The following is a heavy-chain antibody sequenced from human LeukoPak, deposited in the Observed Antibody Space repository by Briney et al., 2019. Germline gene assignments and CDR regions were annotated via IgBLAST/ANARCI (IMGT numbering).Heavy chain of an antibody. D-gene: IGHD6-13*01. V-gene: IGHV4-59*01. J-gene: IGHJ4*02. CDR3: ARGVYIAAAQYGY. CDR2: IYYSGTT. Sequence: PSETLSLTCTVSGGSISSYYWSWIRQPPGKGLEWIGYIYYSGTTNYNPSLKSRVTILVDTSKNQFSLKLSSVTAADTAVYYCARGVYIAAAQYGYWGQGTLVTVSS. CDR1: GGSISSYY.